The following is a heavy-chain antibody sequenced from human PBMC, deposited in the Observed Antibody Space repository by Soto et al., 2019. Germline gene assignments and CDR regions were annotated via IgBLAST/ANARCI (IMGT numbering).Heavy chain of an antibody. CDR1: GFTFSEYE. V-gene: IGHV3-48*03. D-gene: IGHD2-8*01. CDR3: ARDPGPMYYAMDA. Sequence: GSLRLSCVGSGFTFSEYEMNWVRQAPGKGLEWVSYIGRSGSPIYDADSVRGRFTISRDDDKNALYLDMNTLRAEDTAVYFCARDPGPMYYAMDAWGQGTTVTVSS. CDR2: IGRSGSPI. J-gene: IGHJ6*02.